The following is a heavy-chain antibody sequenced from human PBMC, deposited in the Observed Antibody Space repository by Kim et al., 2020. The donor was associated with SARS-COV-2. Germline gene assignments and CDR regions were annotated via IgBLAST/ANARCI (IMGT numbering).Heavy chain of an antibody. D-gene: IGHD6-13*01. J-gene: IGHJ5*02. Sequence: QKFKGRVTMTRDTSTSTVYMELSSLRSEDTAVYYCARGSYSSSSNWFDPWGQGTLVTVSS. CDR3: ARGSYSSSSNWFDP. V-gene: IGHV1-46*01.